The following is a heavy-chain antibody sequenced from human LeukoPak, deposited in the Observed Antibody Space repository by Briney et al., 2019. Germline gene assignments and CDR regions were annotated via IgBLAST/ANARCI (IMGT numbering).Heavy chain of an antibody. Sequence: GGSLRLSCAASGFTFGSDSMNWVRQAPGKGLEWVSSMSSSGSYTYYADSVKGRFTTSRDNANNALYLQMNNLRAKDTAVYYCARAAGGTGELNDAFDIWGQGTMVTVSS. CDR2: MSSSGSYT. CDR3: ARAAGGTGELNDAFDI. CDR1: GFTFGSDS. V-gene: IGHV3-21*01. D-gene: IGHD6-13*01. J-gene: IGHJ3*02.